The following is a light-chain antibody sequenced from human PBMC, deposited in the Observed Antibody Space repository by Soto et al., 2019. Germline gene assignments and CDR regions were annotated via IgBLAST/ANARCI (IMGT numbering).Light chain of an antibody. CDR3: RQSLTTPTT. Sequence: DIQMTQSPSSLSASVGDRVTMTCRASQTITKYLHWYQQKPGKAPKLLIYAASTLQSGVPSRFSGSGSGTEITLTISSLQPEDFATYYCRQSLTTPTTFGQGTKLDIK. V-gene: IGKV1-39*01. CDR2: AAS. CDR1: QTITKY. J-gene: IGKJ2*01.